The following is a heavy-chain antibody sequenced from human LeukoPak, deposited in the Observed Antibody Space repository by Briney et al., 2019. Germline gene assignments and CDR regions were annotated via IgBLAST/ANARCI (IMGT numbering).Heavy chain of an antibody. CDR3: ARDIYDILTGSIYGMDV. V-gene: IGHV4-61*01. CDR2: FYYSGRT. J-gene: IGHJ6*04. CDR1: GGSVSSGSYY. D-gene: IGHD3-9*01. Sequence: SETLSLTCTVSGGSVSSGSYYWSWIRQPPGKGLEWNGYFYYSGRTNYNPSLKSRVTISVDTSKNQFSLKLSSVTAADTAVYYCARDIYDILTGSIYGMDVWGKGTTVTVSS.